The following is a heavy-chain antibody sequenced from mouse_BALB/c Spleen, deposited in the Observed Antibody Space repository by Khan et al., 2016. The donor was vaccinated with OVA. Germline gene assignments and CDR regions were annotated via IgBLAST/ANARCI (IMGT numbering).Heavy chain of an antibody. J-gene: IGHJ4*01. CDR1: GYSITSGYY. D-gene: IGHD1-1*01. V-gene: IGHV3-6*02. CDR3: ASYYGSSYAMDC. CDR2: ISYDGSN. Sequence: ESGPGLVKPSQSLSLTCSVTGYSITSGYYWNWIRQFPGNKLEWMGYISYDGSNNYNPSLKNRISITRDTSKNQFFLKLNSVTTEDTATYYCASYYGSSYAMDCWGQGTSVTVSS.